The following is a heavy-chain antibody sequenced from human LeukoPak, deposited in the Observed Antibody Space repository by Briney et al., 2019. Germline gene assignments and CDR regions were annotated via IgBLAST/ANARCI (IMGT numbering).Heavy chain of an antibody. CDR1: GGSFSGYY. V-gene: IGHV4-34*01. D-gene: IGHD3-16*02. CDR2: INHSGST. Sequence: SETLSLTCAVYGGSFSGYYWSWIRQPPGKGLEWIGEINHSGSTNYNPSLKSRVTMSVDTSKNQFSLKLSSVTAADTAVYYCARVFDYDYVWGSYRFHYYFDYWGQGTLVAVSS. J-gene: IGHJ4*02. CDR3: ARVFDYDYVWGSYRFHYYFDY.